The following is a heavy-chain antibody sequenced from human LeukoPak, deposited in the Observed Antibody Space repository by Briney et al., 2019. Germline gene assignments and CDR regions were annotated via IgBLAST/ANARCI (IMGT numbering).Heavy chain of an antibody. CDR2: IIPIFGTA. D-gene: IGHD5-12*01. CDR3: ARARVWSGYGPAGY. Sequence: GASVKVSCKASGGTFSSYAISWVRQAPGQGLEWMGGIIPIFGTANYAQKFQGRVTITADESTSTAYMELRSLRSDDTAVYYCARARVWSGYGPAGYWGQGTLVTVSS. V-gene: IGHV1-69*13. J-gene: IGHJ4*02. CDR1: GGTFSSYA.